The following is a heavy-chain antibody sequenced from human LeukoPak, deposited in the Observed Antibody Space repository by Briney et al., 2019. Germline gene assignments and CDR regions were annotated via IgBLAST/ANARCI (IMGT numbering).Heavy chain of an antibody. CDR3: ARDDVGRRYDY. CDR2: TYYRSNWIN. D-gene: IGHD1-26*01. Sequence: SQTLSLTCAISGDSVFSSTAAWNWIRQSPSXGLEWLGRTYYRSNWINEYAISVRGRIAINSDTSKNQFSLQLNSVTPEDTAVYFCARDDVGRRYDYWGQGIRVTVSS. CDR1: GDSVFSSTAA. J-gene: IGHJ4*02. V-gene: IGHV6-1*01.